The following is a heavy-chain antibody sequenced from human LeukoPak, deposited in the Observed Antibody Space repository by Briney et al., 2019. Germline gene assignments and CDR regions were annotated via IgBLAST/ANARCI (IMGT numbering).Heavy chain of an antibody. CDR1: GGSISSGDYY. V-gene: IGHV4-30-4*08. CDR2: IYYSGST. Sequence: PSQTLSLTCTVSGGSISSGDYYWSWIRQPPGKGLEWIGYIYYSGSTYCNPSLKSRVTTSVDTSKNQFSLKLSSVTAADTAVYYCARDSRAAATYYYYYGMDVWGQGTTVTVSS. CDR3: ARDSRAAATYYYYYGMDV. D-gene: IGHD6-13*01. J-gene: IGHJ6*02.